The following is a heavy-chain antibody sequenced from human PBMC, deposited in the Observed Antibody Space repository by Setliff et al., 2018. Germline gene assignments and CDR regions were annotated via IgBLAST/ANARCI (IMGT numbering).Heavy chain of an antibody. CDR1: GGSISSGGYY. Sequence: SETLSLTCTVSGGSISSGGYYWSWIRQPAGKGLECIGRIYTDGSTKYNPSLNSRVTLLIDTAKNQISLRLSSVTAADTAVYYCARAISGWYSAYYYYMDVWGKGTTVTVSS. D-gene: IGHD6-19*01. CDR3: ARAISGWYSAYYYYMDV. J-gene: IGHJ6*03. V-gene: IGHV4-61*02. CDR2: IYTDGST.